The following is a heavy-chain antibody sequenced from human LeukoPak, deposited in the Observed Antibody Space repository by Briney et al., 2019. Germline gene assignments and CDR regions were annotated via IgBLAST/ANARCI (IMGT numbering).Heavy chain of an antibody. J-gene: IGHJ4*02. CDR3: AKEKFYYGSGSYYNCYFDY. D-gene: IGHD3-10*01. CDR2: ISYDGSNK. CDR1: GFTFSNYA. V-gene: IGHV3-30-3*01. Sequence: PGGSLRLSCAASGFTFSNYAMHWVRQAPGKGLEWVAVISYDGSNKYYADSVKGRFTISRDNSKNSLYLQMNSLRAEDTAVYYCAKEKFYYGSGSYYNCYFDYWGQGTLVTVSS.